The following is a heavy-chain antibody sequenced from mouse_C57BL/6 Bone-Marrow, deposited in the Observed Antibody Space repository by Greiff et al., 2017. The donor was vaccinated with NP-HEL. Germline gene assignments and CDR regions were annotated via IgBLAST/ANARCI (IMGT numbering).Heavy chain of an antibody. J-gene: IGHJ1*03. CDR3: AVYYYGRGDV. CDR1: GYAFTNYL. Sequence: QVQLQQSGAELVRPGTSVKVSCKASGYAFTNYLIEWVKQRPGQGLEWIGVINPGSGGTNYNEKFKGKATLTADKSSSTAYMQLSSLTSEDSAVYFCAVYYYGRGDVWGTGTTVTVSS. CDR2: INPGSGGT. D-gene: IGHD1-1*01. V-gene: IGHV1-54*01.